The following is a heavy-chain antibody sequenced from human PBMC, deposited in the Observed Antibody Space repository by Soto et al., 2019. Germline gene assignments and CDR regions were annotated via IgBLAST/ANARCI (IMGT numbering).Heavy chain of an antibody. CDR3: ALPRNIVATADAFDI. D-gene: IGHD5-12*01. CDR2: IYPGDSDT. V-gene: IGHV5-51*07. CDR1: GYSITSYW. Sequence: LKISCRGGGYSITSYWIGRLHQKTGKGLEWMGIIYPGDSDTRYSPSFQGQVTISADKSISTAYLQWSSLKASDTAMYYCALPRNIVATADAFDIGGQGTMVTVSS. J-gene: IGHJ3*02.